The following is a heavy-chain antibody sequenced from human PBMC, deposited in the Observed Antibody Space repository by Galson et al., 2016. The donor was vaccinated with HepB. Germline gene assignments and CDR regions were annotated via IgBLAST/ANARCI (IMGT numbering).Heavy chain of an antibody. V-gene: IGHV4-34*01. Sequence: ETLSLTCAVYGGPFSAYYWSWIRQPPGKGLEWIGEIYHSGSSNYNPSLKSRVTLSIDTSKNQFSLKLSSVTAADTAVYYCARGMYCSSSTCPAGNWFDPWGQGTLVTVSS. J-gene: IGHJ5*02. CDR3: ARGMYCSSSTCPAGNWFDP. D-gene: IGHD2-2*01. CDR1: GGPFSAYY. CDR2: IYHSGSS.